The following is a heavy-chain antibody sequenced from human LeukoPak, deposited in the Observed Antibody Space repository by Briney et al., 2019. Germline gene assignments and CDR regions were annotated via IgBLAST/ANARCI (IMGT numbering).Heavy chain of an antibody. CDR2: ISSSSSTI. CDR1: GFTFSSYS. D-gene: IGHD3-16*01. Sequence: GGSLRLSCAASGFTFSSYSMNWVRQAPGKGLEWVSYISSSSSTIYYADSVKGRFTISRDNAKNSLYLQMNSLRAEDTAVYYCARDLGVRVPDYWGQGTLVTVSS. V-gene: IGHV3-48*01. CDR3: ARDLGVRVPDY. J-gene: IGHJ4*02.